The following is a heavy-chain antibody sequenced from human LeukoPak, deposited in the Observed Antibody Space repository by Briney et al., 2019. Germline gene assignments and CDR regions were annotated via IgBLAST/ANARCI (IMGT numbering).Heavy chain of an antibody. Sequence: SETLSLTCAVSGGSFSGYYWSWIRQPPGKGLEWIGEINHSGSTNYNPSLKSRVTISVDTSKNQFSLKLSSVTAADTAVYYCASKITYYYGSGEYYFDYWGQGTLVTVSS. CDR2: INHSGST. D-gene: IGHD3-22*01. CDR3: ASKITYYYGSGEYYFDY. CDR1: GGSFSGYY. V-gene: IGHV4-34*01. J-gene: IGHJ4*02.